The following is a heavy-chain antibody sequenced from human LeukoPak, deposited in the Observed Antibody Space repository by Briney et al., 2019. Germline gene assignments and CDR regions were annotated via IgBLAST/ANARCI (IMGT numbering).Heavy chain of an antibody. D-gene: IGHD6-19*01. V-gene: IGHV3-7*01. Sequence: GGSLRLSCVVSGFTLNPYWMSWVRPPPGKGLEWVANIKQDGGEKYYVDSVKDRFTISRDNAKNSLYLHLDSLGDGDTGVYYCTRGWCSSGPGDVWGPGTLVTVSS. CDR3: TRGWCSSGPGDV. CDR1: GFTLNPYW. CDR2: IKQDGGEK. J-gene: IGHJ4*02.